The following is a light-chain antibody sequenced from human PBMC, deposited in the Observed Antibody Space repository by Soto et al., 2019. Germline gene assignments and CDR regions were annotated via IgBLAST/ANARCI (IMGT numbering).Light chain of an antibody. CDR2: AAS. CDR3: QKYNSASRIT. V-gene: IGKV1-27*01. Sequence: DIQMTQSPSSLSASVGDRVTITCRASQGLGNYLAWYQQKPGKVPKLLIYAASTLQSGVPSRFSGSGSGTDFTLTISSLEPEDVATYYCQKYNSASRITFGAGPKVDIK. J-gene: IGKJ3*01. CDR1: QGLGNY.